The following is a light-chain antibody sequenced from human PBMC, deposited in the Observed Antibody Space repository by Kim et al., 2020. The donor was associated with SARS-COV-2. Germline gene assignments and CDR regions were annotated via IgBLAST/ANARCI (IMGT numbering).Light chain of an antibody. CDR3: QQYNNWPPLT. Sequence: VSPGERATLSCRASQSVGNNLAWYQQKPGQAPRLLIYGASTRATGIPARIYGSGSGTEFTLSISSLQSEDSAVYYCQQYNNWPPLTFGGGTKLEI. V-gene: IGKV3-15*01. CDR1: QSVGNN. J-gene: IGKJ4*01. CDR2: GAS.